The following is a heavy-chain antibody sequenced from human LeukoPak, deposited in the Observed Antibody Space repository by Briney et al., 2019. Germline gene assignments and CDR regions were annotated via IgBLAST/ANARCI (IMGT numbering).Heavy chain of an antibody. V-gene: IGHV3-48*03. CDR2: ISGSGTTM. CDR3: ARGLRKGRYFDY. CDR1: GFTFSDYE. J-gene: IGHJ4*02. D-gene: IGHD3-16*01. Sequence: GGSLRLSCAASGFTFSDYEMNWLRQAPGKGLEWVSYISGSGTTMYYADSVRGRFTISRDNAENSLYLQTNSLRAEDTAIYYCARGLRKGRYFDYCGQGTLVTVSS.